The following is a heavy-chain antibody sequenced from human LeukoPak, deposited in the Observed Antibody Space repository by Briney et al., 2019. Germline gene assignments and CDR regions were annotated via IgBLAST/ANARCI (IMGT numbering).Heavy chain of an antibody. CDR1: GGSISSYY. CDR2: IYTSGST. D-gene: IGHD6-13*01. CDR3: ARGYAGYSSSWLDY. V-gene: IGHV4-4*07. J-gene: IGHJ4*02. Sequence: SETLSLTCTVSGGSISSYYWSWIRQPAGKGLEWIGRIYTSGSTNYNPSLKSRVTMSVDTSKNQFFLKLSSVTAADTAVYYCARGYAGYSSSWLDYWGQGTLVTVSS.